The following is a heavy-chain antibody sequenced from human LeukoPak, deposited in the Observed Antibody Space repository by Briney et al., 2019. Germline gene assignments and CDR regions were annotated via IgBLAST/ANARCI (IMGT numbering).Heavy chain of an antibody. CDR3: ARDSSGYYDFWSGSNGMDV. V-gene: IGHV3-64*01. J-gene: IGHJ6*02. CDR2: ISSNGGST. Sequence: GGSLRLSCAASGFTFSSYSMNWVRQAPGKGLEYVSAISSNGGSTYYANSVKGRFTISRDNSKNTLYLQMGSLRAEDMAVYYCARDSSGYYDFWSGSNGMDVWGQGTAVTVSS. CDR1: GFTFSSYS. D-gene: IGHD3-3*01.